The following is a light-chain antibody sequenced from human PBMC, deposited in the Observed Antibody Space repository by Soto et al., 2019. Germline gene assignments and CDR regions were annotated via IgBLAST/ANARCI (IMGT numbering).Light chain of an antibody. J-gene: IGKJ4*01. CDR1: PDIRSS. CDR3: QQFNSSPFT. Sequence: DIQLTQSPSFLSASVGDRLTITCRASPDIRSSLAWYQQKPGKAPNLLIYTVSTLQSGVPSRFSGSRSGTEFTLPISSLQPEDFATYYWQQFNSSPFTFGGGTQVEI. V-gene: IGKV1-9*01. CDR2: TVS.